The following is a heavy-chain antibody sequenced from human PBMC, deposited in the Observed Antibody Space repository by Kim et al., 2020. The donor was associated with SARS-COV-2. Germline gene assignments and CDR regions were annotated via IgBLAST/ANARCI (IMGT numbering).Heavy chain of an antibody. CDR1: GGSISSYY. D-gene: IGHD1-26*01. CDR2: IYYSGST. CDR3: ARVNGRHHAFDI. J-gene: IGHJ3*02. V-gene: IGHV4-59*01. Sequence: SETLSLTCTVSGGSISSYYWSWIRQPPGKGLEWIGYIYYSGSTNYNPSLKSRVTISVDTSKNQFSLKLSSVTAADTAVYYCARVNGRHHAFDIWGQGTMVTVSS.